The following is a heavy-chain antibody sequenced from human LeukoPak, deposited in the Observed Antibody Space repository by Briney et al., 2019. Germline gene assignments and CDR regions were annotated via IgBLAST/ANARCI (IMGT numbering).Heavy chain of an antibody. D-gene: IGHD6-6*01. CDR1: GFTFSTYY. CDR2: IGTAGGT. CDR3: ARGNRGARPGFDP. Sequence: GGSLRLSCAASGFTFSTYYMHWIRQATGKGLEWVSGIGTAGGTYYAVSLKGRFTIYRENGKNSLHLQMNSLRAGDTAVYYCARGNRGARPGFDPWGQGTLVTVSS. V-gene: IGHV3-13*01. J-gene: IGHJ5*02.